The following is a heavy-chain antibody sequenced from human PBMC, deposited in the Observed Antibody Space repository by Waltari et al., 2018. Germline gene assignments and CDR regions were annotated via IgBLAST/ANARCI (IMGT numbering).Heavy chain of an antibody. CDR3: AREMAVGATFDYFDY. CDR1: GFTFSSYA. Sequence: QVQLVESGGGVVQPGRSLRLSCAASGFTFSSYAMHWVRQAPGKGLEWVAVISYDGSNKYYADSVKGRFTISRDNSKNTLYLQVNSLRAEDTAVYYCAREMAVGATFDYFDYWGQGTLVTVSS. D-gene: IGHD1-26*01. V-gene: IGHV3-30-3*01. J-gene: IGHJ4*02. CDR2: ISYDGSNK.